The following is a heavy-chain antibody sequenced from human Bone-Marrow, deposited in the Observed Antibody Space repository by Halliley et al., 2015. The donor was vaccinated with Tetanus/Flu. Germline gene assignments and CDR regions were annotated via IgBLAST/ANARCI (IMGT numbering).Heavy chain of an antibody. CDR3: ARGTLLDAFDV. V-gene: IGHV4-30-2*01. J-gene: IGHJ3*01. CDR2: IYHTGNS. Sequence: TLSLTCSISGGSISGDYSWSWVRQPPGKGLEWIGYIYHTGNSYYNSSLTSRLTISIDRSKNQISLKLTSVTAADTAVYYCARGTLLDAFDVWGPGTRVTVSS. CDR1: GGSISGDYS.